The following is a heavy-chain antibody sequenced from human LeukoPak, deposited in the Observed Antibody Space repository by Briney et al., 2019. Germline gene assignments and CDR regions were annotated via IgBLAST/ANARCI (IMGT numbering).Heavy chain of an antibody. CDR1: GFTFSSYS. J-gene: IGHJ6*02. V-gene: IGHV3-48*01. CDR2: ISSSSSTI. CDR3: ARDLHYYVAMDV. Sequence: TGGSLRLSCAASGFTFSSYSMNWVRQAPGKGLEWVSYISSSSSTIYYADSVKGRFAISRDNSKSMLFLQLNSLRAEDTALYYCARDLHYYVAMDVWGQGTTVTVS. D-gene: IGHD3-10*02.